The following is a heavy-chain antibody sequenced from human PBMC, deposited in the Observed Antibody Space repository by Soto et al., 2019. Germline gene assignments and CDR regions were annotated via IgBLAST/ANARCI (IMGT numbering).Heavy chain of an antibody. Sequence: PGASLRLSCAPSGFTFSSYSMNWVRQAPGQGLEWVSSISSSSTYIYYADSVKGRFTISRDNAKNSLYLQMNSLRAEDTAVYYCARDQYGDYRPYYYYMDVSGKGTTVTVS. CDR3: ARDQYGDYRPYYYYMDV. D-gene: IGHD4-17*01. CDR1: GFTFSSYS. CDR2: ISSSSTYI. V-gene: IGHV3-21*01. J-gene: IGHJ6*03.